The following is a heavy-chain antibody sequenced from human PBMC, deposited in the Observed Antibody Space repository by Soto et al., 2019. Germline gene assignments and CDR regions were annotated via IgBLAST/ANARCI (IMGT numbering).Heavy chain of an antibody. Sequence: QVQLVQSGDEVKKPGSSVTVSCKASGGTFSSYAISWVRQAPGQGHEWMGGIIPVYGATNSAQKFRGRVTITADKSTATAYMELSSLTSEDTAVYYWARDWVGGSWYFDLWGRGTLGTVSS. CDR1: GGTFSSYA. CDR2: IIPVYGAT. J-gene: IGHJ2*01. CDR3: ARDWVGGSWYFDL. D-gene: IGHD3-16*01. V-gene: IGHV1-69*06.